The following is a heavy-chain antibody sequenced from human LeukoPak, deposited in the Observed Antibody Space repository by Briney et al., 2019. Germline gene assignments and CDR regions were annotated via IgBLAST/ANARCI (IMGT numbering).Heavy chain of an antibody. V-gene: IGHV3-11*03. J-gene: IGHJ4*02. D-gene: IGHD2-15*01. CDR2: ISSSSSYT. CDR3: ARTPEDCSGGSCYSDY. CDR1: GFTFSDCY. Sequence: GGSLRLSCAASGFTFSDCYMSGIRQAPGKGLEWVSYISSSSSYTNYADSVKGRFTISRDNAKNSLYLQMNSLRAEDTAVYYCARTPEDCSGGSCYSDYWGQGTLVTVSS.